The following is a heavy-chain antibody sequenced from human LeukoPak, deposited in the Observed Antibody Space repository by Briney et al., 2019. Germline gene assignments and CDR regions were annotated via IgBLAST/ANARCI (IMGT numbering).Heavy chain of an antibody. Sequence: GGSLRLSCAASGFTFSSYWMSWVRQAPGKGLGWVANIKQDGSEKYYVDSVKGRFTISRDNAKNSLYLQMNSLRAEDTAVYYCARGPNYYDSSGSYWGQGTLVTVSS. D-gene: IGHD3-22*01. V-gene: IGHV3-7*01. CDR2: IKQDGSEK. J-gene: IGHJ4*02. CDR3: ARGPNYYDSSGSY. CDR1: GFTFSSYW.